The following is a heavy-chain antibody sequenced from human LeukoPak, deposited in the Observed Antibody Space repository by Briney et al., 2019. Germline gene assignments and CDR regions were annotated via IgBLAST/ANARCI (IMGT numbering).Heavy chain of an antibody. CDR3: ARGAREMGFLEWLLFDY. Sequence: PSQTLSLTCAVSGGSISSGGYSWSWIRQPPGKGLEWIGYIYHSGSTYYNPSLKSRVIISVDRSKNQFPLKLSSVTAADTAVYYCARGAREMGFLEWLLFDYWGQGTLVTVSS. V-gene: IGHV4-30-2*01. J-gene: IGHJ4*02. CDR1: GGSISSGGYS. CDR2: IYHSGST. D-gene: IGHD3-3*01.